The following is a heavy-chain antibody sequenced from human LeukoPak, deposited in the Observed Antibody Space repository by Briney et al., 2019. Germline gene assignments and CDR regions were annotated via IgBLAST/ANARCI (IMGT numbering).Heavy chain of an antibody. CDR1: GGSISSSSYY. CDR3: ARALYNTGWYPDYFDS. Sequence: ETLSLTCTVSGGSISSSSYYWGWIRQPPGKGLEWVANIKRDGSDKYYVGSVDGRFTISRDNAQNSLYLQMSSLRAEDTAIYYCARALYNTGWYPDYFDSWGQGTLVTVSS. CDR2: IKRDGSDK. D-gene: IGHD6-19*01. J-gene: IGHJ4*02. V-gene: IGHV3-7*01.